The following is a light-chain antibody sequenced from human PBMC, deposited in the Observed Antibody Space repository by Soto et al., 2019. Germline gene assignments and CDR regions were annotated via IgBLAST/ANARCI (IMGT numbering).Light chain of an antibody. CDR2: EVC. CDR1: SSDVGGYDY. CDR3: ISYSSSSTLG. V-gene: IGLV2-14*01. J-gene: IGLJ1*01. Sequence: QSALTQPASVSGSHGQSITIACTGTSSDVGGYDYVSWFQQNTSKAPKPFIIEVCNWPPGVSYLFPGSKSGIPATLAISGLDAEDEATYYCISYSSSSTLGFGTGTKVTV.